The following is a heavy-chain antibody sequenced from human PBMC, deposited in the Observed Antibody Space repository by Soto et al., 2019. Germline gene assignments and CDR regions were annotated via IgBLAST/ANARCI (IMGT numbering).Heavy chain of an antibody. Sequence: QVQLVQSGAEVKKPGASVKVSCKTSGHTLINYYMHWVRQAPGQGLDWLGKIDPSGNGTSYAERFQGRITLTSDTSTKTVYVELRSLRSEDTAIYYCAINYYDSSGYLYWGQGTVVTVSS. CDR2: IDPSGNGT. CDR1: GHTLINYY. CDR3: AINYYDSSGYLY. J-gene: IGHJ4*02. V-gene: IGHV1-46*01. D-gene: IGHD3-22*01.